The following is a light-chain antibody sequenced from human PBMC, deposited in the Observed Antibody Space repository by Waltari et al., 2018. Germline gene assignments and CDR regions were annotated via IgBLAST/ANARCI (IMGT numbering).Light chain of an antibody. CDR3: QQSYSTPYT. Sequence: DIQMTQSPSSLSASVGDRVTITCRASQSISIYLNWYQHRPGKAPKLLIYTASSLQSGVPSRFSGSGSGTDFTLTVSSVQPEDFATYYCQQSYSTPYTFGQGTKLEIK. CDR2: TAS. CDR1: QSISIY. V-gene: IGKV1-39*01. J-gene: IGKJ2*01.